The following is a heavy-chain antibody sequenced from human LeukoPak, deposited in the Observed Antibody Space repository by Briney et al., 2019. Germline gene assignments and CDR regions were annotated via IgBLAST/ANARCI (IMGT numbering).Heavy chain of an antibody. CDR1: GFTFSSYW. D-gene: IGHD6-19*01. Sequence: GGSLRLSCAASGFTFSSYWMNWARQAPGKGLEWVASINHNGNVNYYVDSVKGRFTISGDNAKNSLYLQMSNLRAEDTAVYFCARGGGRGSGWSTIDYWGQGTLVTVSS. CDR3: ARGGGRGSGWSTIDY. CDR2: INHNGNVN. J-gene: IGHJ4*02. V-gene: IGHV3-7*03.